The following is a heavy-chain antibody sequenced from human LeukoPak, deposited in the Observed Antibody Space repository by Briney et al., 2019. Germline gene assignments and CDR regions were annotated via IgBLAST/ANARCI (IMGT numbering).Heavy chain of an antibody. J-gene: IGHJ4*02. CDR3: VQSTAWYRSSWYLIY. V-gene: IGHV3-23*01. CDR2: IGSGSGGRT. Sequence: GGSLRLSCATSGFAFSSYAMTWVRQAPGKGLEWISGIGSGSGGRTFYADSVKGRFSISRDNSKDTLNLQMNSLRAEDTAIYYCVQSTAWYRSSWYLIYWGQGILVTISS. CDR1: GFAFSSYA. D-gene: IGHD6-13*01.